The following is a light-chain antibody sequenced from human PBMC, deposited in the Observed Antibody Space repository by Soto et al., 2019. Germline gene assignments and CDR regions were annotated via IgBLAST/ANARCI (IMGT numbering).Light chain of an antibody. CDR1: QSVSSNY. Sequence: DIVLTHSPGTLSLSPCERATLSFRATQSVSSNYLAWYQQKPGQAPRLLIYGTSSRATGIPDRFSGSGSGTDFTLTISRLEPEDFAVYYCQQFGSAWTFGQGTKVDFK. J-gene: IGKJ1*01. CDR3: QQFGSAWT. CDR2: GTS. V-gene: IGKV3-20*01.